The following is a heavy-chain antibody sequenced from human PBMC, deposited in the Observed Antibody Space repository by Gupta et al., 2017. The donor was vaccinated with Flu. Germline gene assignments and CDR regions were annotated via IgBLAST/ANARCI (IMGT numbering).Heavy chain of an antibody. Sequence: CATSGFSFDAYDMNWVRQAAGKGLEWIAHMNSNNGAIFYAESVRGRFTISRDNSRKLLYLHMNSLRPEDTALYYCAREDFHYYMEIWGKGTTVTVS. CDR1: GFSFDAYD. CDR3: AREDFHYYMEI. CDR2: MNSNNGAI. J-gene: IGHJ6*03. V-gene: IGHV3-48*03.